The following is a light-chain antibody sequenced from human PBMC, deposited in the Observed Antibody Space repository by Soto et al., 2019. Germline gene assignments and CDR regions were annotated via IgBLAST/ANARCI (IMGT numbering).Light chain of an antibody. CDR3: QHYSSYSRT. CDR1: QSISSW. V-gene: IGKV1-5*03. CDR2: KAS. J-gene: IGKJ1*01. Sequence: DIKMTQSPSTLSASVGDRVTITCRASQSISSWLAWYQQKPGKAPKLLIYKASNLESGVPSRFSGIGYGTEFTLSINSLQPDDFATYYCQHYSSYSRTFGQGTNVEIK.